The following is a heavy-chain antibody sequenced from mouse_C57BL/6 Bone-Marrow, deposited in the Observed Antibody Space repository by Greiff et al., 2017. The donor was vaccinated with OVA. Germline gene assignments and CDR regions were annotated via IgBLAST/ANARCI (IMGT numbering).Heavy chain of an antibody. J-gene: IGHJ2*01. CDR1: GYTFTDYN. CDR2: INPNNGGT. V-gene: IGHV1-22*01. Sequence: EVQLQESGPELVKPGASVKMSCKASGYTFTDYNMHWVKQSHGKSLEWIGYINPNNGGTSYNQKFKGKATLTVNKSSSTAYMELRSLTSEDSAVYYCSRKGLLWKDYWGQGTTLTVSS. CDR3: SRKGLLWKDY. D-gene: IGHD2-1*01.